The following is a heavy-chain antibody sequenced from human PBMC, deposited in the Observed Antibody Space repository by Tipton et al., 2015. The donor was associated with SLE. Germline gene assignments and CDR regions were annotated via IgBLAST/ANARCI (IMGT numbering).Heavy chain of an antibody. CDR3: ARGVAIYWITYYDYYMDV. D-gene: IGHD2-2*03. V-gene: IGHV4-61*02. J-gene: IGHJ6*03. CDR1: GASISSGTYF. CDR2: TWTNGRT. Sequence: TLSLTCTVSGASISSGTYFWTWIRQPAGRTLEWIGRTWTNGRTSYKPSLKSRVTISIDTSTSQFSLGLSSVTAADTAVYFCARGVAIYWITYYDYYMDVWGKGTTVTVSS.